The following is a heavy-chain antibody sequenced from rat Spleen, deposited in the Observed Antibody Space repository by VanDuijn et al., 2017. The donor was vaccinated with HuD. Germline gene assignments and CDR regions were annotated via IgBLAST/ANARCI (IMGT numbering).Heavy chain of an antibody. CDR3: AKTGFYFDY. CDR2: ISYDGSGT. J-gene: IGHJ2*01. Sequence: EVQLVESGGGLVQPGRSLKLSCAASGFTFSDYNMAWVRQAPKKGLEWVATISYDGSGTYYRDSVKGRFAISRDNAKSTLYLQMDSLRSDDTATYYCAKTGFYFDYWGQGVMVTVSS. CDR1: GFTFSDYN. D-gene: IGHD1-6*01. V-gene: IGHV5-7*01.